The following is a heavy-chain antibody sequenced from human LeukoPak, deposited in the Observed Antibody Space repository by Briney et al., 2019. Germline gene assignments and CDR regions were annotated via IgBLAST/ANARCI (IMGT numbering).Heavy chain of an antibody. CDR2: ISSSGSTI. J-gene: IGHJ4*02. D-gene: IGHD3-10*01. Sequence: GGSLRLSCAASGFTFSSYNMNWVGQAPGKGREGGSYISSSGSTIYYADSVKGRFTISRDNAKNSLYLQMNSLKAEDTAVYYCAREVTSTMVRGVIDYWGQGTLVTVSS. V-gene: IGHV3-48*01. CDR3: AREVTSTMVRGVIDY. CDR1: GFTFSSYN.